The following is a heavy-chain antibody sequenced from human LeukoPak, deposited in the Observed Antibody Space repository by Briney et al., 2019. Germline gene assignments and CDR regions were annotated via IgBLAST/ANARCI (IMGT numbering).Heavy chain of an antibody. Sequence: GGSLRLSCAASGFTFSNYWMSWVRQAPGKGLEWVANIKQDGSEKYYVDSVKGRFTISRDNSKNTLYLQMNSLRAEDTAVYYCARRSGIAVAGAFDYWGQGTLVTVSS. D-gene: IGHD6-19*01. CDR2: IKQDGSEK. CDR3: ARRSGIAVAGAFDY. V-gene: IGHV3-7*03. J-gene: IGHJ4*02. CDR1: GFTFSNYW.